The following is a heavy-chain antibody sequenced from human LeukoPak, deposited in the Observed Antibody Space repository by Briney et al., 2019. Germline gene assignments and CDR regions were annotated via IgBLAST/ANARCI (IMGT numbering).Heavy chain of an antibody. D-gene: IGHD4-17*01. CDR1: AFTFSSYT. J-gene: IGHJ6*03. Sequence: GGSLRLSCAASAFTFSSYTMNWVRQAPGKGLEWVSSISSSSSYIYYADSVKGRFTISRDNSKNTLYLQMNSLRAEDTAVYYCARPYGVYYYYYYMDVWGKGTTVTVSS. V-gene: IGHV3-21*01. CDR3: ARPYGVYYYYYYMDV. CDR2: ISSSSSYI.